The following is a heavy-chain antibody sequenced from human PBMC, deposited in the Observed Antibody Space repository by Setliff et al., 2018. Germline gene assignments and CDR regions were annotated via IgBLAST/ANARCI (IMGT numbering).Heavy chain of an antibody. Sequence: SETLSLTCNVSGGSISSSYWSWIRQPPGKGLEWIGEINHSGSTNYNPSLKSRVTISVDTSKNQFSLKLSSVAAADTAVYYCARGFDVCGGGACYTDGPYYFDYWGLGTLVTVSS. J-gene: IGHJ4*02. CDR3: ARGFDVCGGGACYTDGPYYFDY. CDR1: GGSISSSY. D-gene: IGHD2-21*02. V-gene: IGHV4-34*01. CDR2: INHSGST.